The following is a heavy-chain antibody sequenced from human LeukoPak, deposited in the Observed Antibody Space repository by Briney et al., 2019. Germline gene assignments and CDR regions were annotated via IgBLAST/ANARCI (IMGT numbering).Heavy chain of an antibody. CDR2: ISWNSGSI. CDR1: GFTFDDYA. J-gene: IGHJ4*02. D-gene: IGHD2-15*01. V-gene: IGHV3-9*01. CDR3: ARVCGGSCYI. Sequence: PGGSLRLSCAASGFTFDDYAMHWVRQAPWKGLEWVSGISWNSGSIGYADSVKGRFTISRDNAKNSLYLQMNSLRAEDTAVYYCARVCGGSCYIWGQGTLVTVSS.